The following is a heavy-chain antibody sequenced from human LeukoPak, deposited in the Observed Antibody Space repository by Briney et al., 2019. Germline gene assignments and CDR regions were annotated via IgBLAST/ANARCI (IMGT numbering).Heavy chain of an antibody. CDR1: GFTFNSFP. D-gene: IGHD5-24*01. Sequence: PGGSLRLSCAASGFTFNSFPMHWVRQVPGKGLEWVAVISYDEDNKSYATSVKGRFTISRDNAKNTVYLQMNSLRTDDTAVYYCTREKGRWLQLPRLGDWGQGTLVTVSS. CDR2: ISYDEDNK. V-gene: IGHV3-30*04. J-gene: IGHJ4*02. CDR3: TREKGRWLQLPRLGD.